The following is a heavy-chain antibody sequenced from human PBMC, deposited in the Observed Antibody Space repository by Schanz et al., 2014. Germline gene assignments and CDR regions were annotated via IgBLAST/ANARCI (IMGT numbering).Heavy chain of an antibody. Sequence: EVRLVDSGGGLVQPGGSLRLSCVASGVTFSSYAMSWVRQASGKGLEWVSAISGSGASTYYADSVKGRFTISRDNTKNSLFRQMNSLSAEDAAVYYCAKVAPAATYLDSWGLGTLVTVSS. CDR2: ISGSGAST. CDR3: AKVAPAATYLDS. J-gene: IGHJ4*02. CDR1: GVTFSSYA. D-gene: IGHD2-2*01. V-gene: IGHV3-23*04.